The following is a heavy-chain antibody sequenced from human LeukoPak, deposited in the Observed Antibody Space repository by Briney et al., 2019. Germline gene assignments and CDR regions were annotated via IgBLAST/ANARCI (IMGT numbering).Heavy chain of an antibody. CDR1: GFTSSSYA. Sequence: GGSLRLSCAAPGFTSSSYAMHWVRQAPGKGLEYVSAISSNGGSTYYANSMKGRFTISRDNSKNTLYLQMGSLRAEDMAVYYCARRGLRTSSSPFDYWGQGTLVTVSS. D-gene: IGHD6-13*01. CDR3: ARRGLRTSSSPFDY. CDR2: ISSNGGST. J-gene: IGHJ4*02. V-gene: IGHV3-64*01.